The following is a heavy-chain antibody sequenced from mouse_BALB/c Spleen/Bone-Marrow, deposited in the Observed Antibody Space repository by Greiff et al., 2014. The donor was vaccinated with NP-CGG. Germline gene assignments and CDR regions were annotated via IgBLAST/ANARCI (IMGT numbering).Heavy chain of an antibody. CDR1: GYAFSSYW. Sequence: VKLMESGAELVRPGSSVKISCKASGYAFSSYWMNWVKQRPRQGLEWIGQIYPGDGDTNYNGKFKGKATLTADKSSSTAYIQLSSLTSEDSAVYFCARMGDYSYYFDYWGQGTTLTVSS. D-gene: IGHD1-1*01. V-gene: IGHV1-80*01. J-gene: IGHJ2*01. CDR3: ARMGDYSYYFDY. CDR2: IYPGDGDT.